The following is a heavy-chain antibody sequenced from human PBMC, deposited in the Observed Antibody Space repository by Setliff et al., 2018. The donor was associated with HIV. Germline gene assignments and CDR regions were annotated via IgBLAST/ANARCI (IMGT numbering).Heavy chain of an antibody. Sequence: SETLSLTCTVSGGSLDSGNYYWSWIRQPAGKGLEWIGRVSPSGSTNYSPSLKSRVTISIDTSKQFSLNVRSLTAADTAVYYCARSNSWSGTGSGYYFHMGVWGKGTTVTVSS. CDR1: GGSLDSGNYY. V-gene: IGHV4-61*02. CDR2: VSPSGST. CDR3: ARSNSWSGTGSGYYFHMGV. J-gene: IGHJ6*03. D-gene: IGHD6-19*01.